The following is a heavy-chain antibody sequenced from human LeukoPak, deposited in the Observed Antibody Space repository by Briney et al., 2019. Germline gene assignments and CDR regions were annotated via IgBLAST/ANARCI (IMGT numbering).Heavy chain of an antibody. D-gene: IGHD4-17*01. V-gene: IGHV3-30*04. CDR3: ARDLNGDYVSGWFDP. Sequence: GGSLRLSCAASGFTFSSYAMHWVRQAPGKGLEWVAVISYDGSNKYYADSVKGRFTISRDNSKKTLYLQMNSLRAEDTAVYYCARDLNGDYVSGWFDPWGQGTLVTVSS. J-gene: IGHJ5*02. CDR2: ISYDGSNK. CDR1: GFTFSSYA.